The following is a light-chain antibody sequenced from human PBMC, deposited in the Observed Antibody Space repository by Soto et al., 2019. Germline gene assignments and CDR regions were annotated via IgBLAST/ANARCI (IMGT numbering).Light chain of an antibody. V-gene: IGLV1-44*01. Sequence: QSVLTQPPSASGTPGQWVTISCSGSSSNIGANTVNCYQQLPGTAPKLLIYSNDQRPSGVPDRFSGSKSGTSASLAISGLQSEDEADYYCAAWDGSLSGYVFGTGTKLTVL. CDR2: SND. CDR1: SSNIGANT. CDR3: AAWDGSLSGYV. J-gene: IGLJ1*01.